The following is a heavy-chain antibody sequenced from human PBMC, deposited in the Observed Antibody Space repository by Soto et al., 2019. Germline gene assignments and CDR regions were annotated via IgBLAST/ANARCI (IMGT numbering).Heavy chain of an antibody. CDR3: ASLGVGDWANYYYYYGMDV. CDR1: GFTFSVYA. J-gene: IGHJ6*02. Sequence: GGSLRLSCAATGFTFSVYAMTWVRQAPGKGLEWVSGVTANGGSTYSADSVKGRFTISRDNSKNTLFLQMNSLRAEDTAVYFCASLGVGDWANYYYYYGMDVWGQGTTVTVSS. CDR2: VTANGGST. D-gene: IGHD2-21*02. V-gene: IGHV3-23*01.